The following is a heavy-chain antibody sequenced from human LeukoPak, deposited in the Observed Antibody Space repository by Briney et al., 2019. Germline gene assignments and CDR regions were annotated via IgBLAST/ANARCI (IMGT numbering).Heavy chain of an antibody. CDR3: ARYARWELLPDDAFDI. CDR1: GFTFDDYA. J-gene: IGHJ3*02. V-gene: IGHV3-9*01. Sequence: QPGGSLRLSCAASGFTFDDYAMHWVRQAPGKGLEWVSGISWNSGSIGYADSVKGRFTGSRDNAKNSLYLQMNSLRAEDTAVYYCARYARWELLPDDAFDIWGQGTMVTVSS. D-gene: IGHD1-26*01. CDR2: ISWNSGSI.